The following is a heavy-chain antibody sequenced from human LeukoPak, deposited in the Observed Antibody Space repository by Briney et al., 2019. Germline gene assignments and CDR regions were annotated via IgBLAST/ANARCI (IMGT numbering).Heavy chain of an antibody. CDR2: IYNSGST. V-gene: IGHV4-59*01. J-gene: IGHJ4*02. CDR1: GGSISGYY. D-gene: IGHD4-11*01. CDR3: ARATISTTVTYFDY. Sequence: PSETLSLTCTVSGGSISGYYWSWIRQPPGKGLEWIGYIYNSGSTNYNPSLKSRATISVDTSKNQFSLKLSSVTAADTAVYYCARATISTTVTYFDYWGQGTLVTVSS.